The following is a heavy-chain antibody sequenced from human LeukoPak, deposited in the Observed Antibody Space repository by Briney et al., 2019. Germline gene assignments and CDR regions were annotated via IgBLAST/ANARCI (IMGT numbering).Heavy chain of an antibody. J-gene: IGHJ4*02. D-gene: IGHD7-27*01. V-gene: IGHV1-18*01. CDR2: ISAYNGNT. Sequence: ASVKVSCKASGYTSTSYGISWVRQAPGQGLEWMGWISAYNGNTNYAQKLQGRVTMTTDTSTSTAYMELRSPRSDDTAVYYCARRRVTGDVGYWGQGTLVTVSS. CDR1: GYTSTSYG. CDR3: ARRRVTGDVGY.